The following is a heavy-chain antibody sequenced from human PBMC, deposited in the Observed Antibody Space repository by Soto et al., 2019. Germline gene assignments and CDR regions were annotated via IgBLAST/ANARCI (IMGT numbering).Heavy chain of an antibody. CDR3: VRASIAARHDS. Sequence: QVQLVESGVGVVQPGRSLRLSCAASGFTFSSYAMHWVRQAPCKGREGVAVIPYDGSNKYYADSVKGRFTISTDNSKNTLYLEMNSLRAEDTAVYYCVRASIAARHDSWGQGTLVTVSS. D-gene: IGHD6-6*01. CDR1: GFTFSSYA. V-gene: IGHV3-30-3*01. J-gene: IGHJ4*02. CDR2: IPYDGSNK.